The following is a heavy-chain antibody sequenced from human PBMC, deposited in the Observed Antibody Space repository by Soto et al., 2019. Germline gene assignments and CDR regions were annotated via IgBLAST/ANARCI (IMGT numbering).Heavy chain of an antibody. CDR1: GFTFNSYW. D-gene: IGHD1-1*01. V-gene: IGHV3-74*01. CDR3: AREIVTTGEYYFDS. Sequence: PGGSLRLSCAASGFTFNSYWMHWVRQAPGKGLVWVSHIDSDGNSTTYADSVKGRFTISRDNAKNTLYLQMNSLRAEDTAVYYCAREIVTTGEYYFDSWGLGTLVTVSS. CDR2: IDSDGNST. J-gene: IGHJ4*02.